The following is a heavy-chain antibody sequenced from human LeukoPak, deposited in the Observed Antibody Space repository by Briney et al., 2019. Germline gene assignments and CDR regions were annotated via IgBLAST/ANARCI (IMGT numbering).Heavy chain of an antibody. CDR1: GGSISSYY. D-gene: IGHD4-11*01. CDR2: IYSSGST. V-gene: IGHV4-4*07. CDR3: ARGGYSNYFDP. Sequence: PSETLSLTCTVSGGSISSYYWSWIRQPAGKGLEWIGLIYSSGSTNYNPSLKSRVTMSVDTSKNQFSLKLSSLTAADTAVYYCARGGYSNYFDPWGQGTLVTVSS. J-gene: IGHJ5*02.